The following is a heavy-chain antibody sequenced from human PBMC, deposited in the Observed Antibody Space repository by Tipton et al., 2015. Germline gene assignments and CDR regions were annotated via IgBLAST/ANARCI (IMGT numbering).Heavy chain of an antibody. D-gene: IGHD3-10*01. J-gene: IGHJ6*02. CDR1: GFIFSNYA. CDR2: ISSSSSII. Sequence: SLRLSCAVSGFIFSNYALNWVRQAPGKGLEWVSYISSSSSIIYYADSVKGRFTISRDNAKNSLYLQMNSLRDDDTAVYYCSSGVDRTMVRGLIISPGYGMDVWGQGTTVTVSS. V-gene: IGHV3-48*02. CDR3: SSGVDRTMVRGLIISPGYGMDV.